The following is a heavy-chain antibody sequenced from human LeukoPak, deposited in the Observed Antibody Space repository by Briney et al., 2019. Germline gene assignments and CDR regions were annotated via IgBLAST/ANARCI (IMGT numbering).Heavy chain of an antibody. V-gene: IGHV3-23*01. J-gene: IGHJ4*02. CDR1: GFTFSSYA. CDR2: ISGSGGST. Sequence: GGSLRLSCAASGFTFSSYAMSWVRQAPGKGLEWVSGISGSGGSTYYADSVKGRFTISRDNSKNTLYLQMNSLRAEDTAVCAKDLERGYKYGYRRGPPDYWGQGTLVTVSS. D-gene: IGHD5-18*01. CDR3: DLERGYKYGYRRGPPDY.